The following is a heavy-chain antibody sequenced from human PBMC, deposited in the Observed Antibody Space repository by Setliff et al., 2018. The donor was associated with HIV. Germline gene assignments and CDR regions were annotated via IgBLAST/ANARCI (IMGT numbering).Heavy chain of an antibody. CDR3: ARRGRDGVFIMFATGFDP. Sequence: PSETLSFTCSVSGGSISSSTYYWGWIRQPPGKGLEWIGDIFYTGSTYYNPSLKSRVAISVDTSENQFSLKLNSVTAADTAVYYCARRGRDGVFIMFATGFDPWGQGALVTVSS. V-gene: IGHV4-39*01. CDR1: GGSISSSTYY. CDR2: IFYTGST. J-gene: IGHJ5*02. D-gene: IGHD2-8*01.